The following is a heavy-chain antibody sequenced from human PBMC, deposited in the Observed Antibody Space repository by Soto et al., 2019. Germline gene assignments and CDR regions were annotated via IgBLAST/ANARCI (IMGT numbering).Heavy chain of an antibody. CDR1: GYTFTCYY. J-gene: IGHJ4*02. V-gene: IGHV1-2*02. CDR2: INPNSGGT. Sequence: VXSVKVSCKASGYTFTCYYMHLVRQAPGQGLEWMGWINPNSGGTNYAQKFQGRVTMTRDTSISKAYMELSRLRSDDTAVYYCARGLQWLVLYFDDWGQGTLVTVSS. D-gene: IGHD6-19*01. CDR3: ARGLQWLVLYFDD.